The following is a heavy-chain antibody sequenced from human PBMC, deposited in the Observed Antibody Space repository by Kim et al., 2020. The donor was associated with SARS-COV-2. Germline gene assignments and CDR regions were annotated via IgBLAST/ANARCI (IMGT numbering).Heavy chain of an antibody. V-gene: IGHV3-21*01. D-gene: IGHD5-12*01. Sequence: AESVKGRFTISRDNAKNSLYRQMNSLRAEDTAVYYCARNTGRGIVATFDYWGQGTLVTVSS. J-gene: IGHJ4*02. CDR3: ARNTGRGIVATFDY.